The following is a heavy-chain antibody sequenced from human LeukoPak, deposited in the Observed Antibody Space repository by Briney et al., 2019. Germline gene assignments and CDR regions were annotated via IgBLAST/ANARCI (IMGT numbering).Heavy chain of an antibody. J-gene: IGHJ4*02. CDR1: GCTFSSYS. D-gene: IGHD3-22*01. Sequence: GGSLRLSCAASGCTFSSYSMHWVHQAPGKGLEWVSSISSSSSYIYYADSVKGRFTISRDNAKNSLYLQMNSLRAEDTAVYYCASAQDYYDSSGYYPTPFDYWGQGTLVTVSS. CDR3: ASAQDYYDSSGYYPTPFDY. CDR2: ISSSSSYI. V-gene: IGHV3-21*01.